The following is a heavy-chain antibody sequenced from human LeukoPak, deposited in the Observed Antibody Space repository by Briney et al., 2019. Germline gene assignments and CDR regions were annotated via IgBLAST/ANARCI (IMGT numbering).Heavy chain of an antibody. J-gene: IGHJ4*02. V-gene: IGHV4-59*01. CDR2: IYYRGNT. D-gene: IGHD5-18*01. Sequence: SETLSLTCTVSGGSINNYYWTWTRQPPGKGLEWVGFIYYRGNTNYNPSLKSRVTISVDTSKNQFSLKLSSVTAADTAVYYCARAGYSYTTGYYFDYWGQGTLVTVSS. CDR3: ARAGYSYTTGYYFDY. CDR1: GGSINNYY.